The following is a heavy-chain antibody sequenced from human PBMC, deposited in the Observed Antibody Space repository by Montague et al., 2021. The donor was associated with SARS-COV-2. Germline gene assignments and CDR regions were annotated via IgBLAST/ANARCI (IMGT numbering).Heavy chain of an antibody. V-gene: IGHV3-21*01. J-gene: IGHJ4*02. CDR1: GFTFSSYS. CDR3: ARDPGYYYDSSGLIDY. D-gene: IGHD3-22*01. Sequence: SLRLSCAASGFTFSSYSMNWVRQAPGKGLEWVSSISSSSSYIYYADSVKGRFTISRDNAKNSLYLQMNSLRAKDTAVYYCARDPGYYYDSSGLIDYWGQGTLVTVSS. CDR2: ISSSSSYI.